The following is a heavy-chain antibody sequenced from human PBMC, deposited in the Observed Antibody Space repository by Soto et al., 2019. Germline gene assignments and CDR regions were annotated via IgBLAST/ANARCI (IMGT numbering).Heavy chain of an antibody. Sequence: ASVKVSCKASGYTFTSYGISWVRQAPGQGLEWMGWISAYNGNTNYAQKLQGRVTMTTDTSTSTAYMELRSLRFDDTAVYYCARDSPPQTAFDIWGQGTMVTVSS. CDR3: ARDSPPQTAFDI. V-gene: IGHV1-18*01. CDR1: GYTFTSYG. CDR2: ISAYNGNT. J-gene: IGHJ3*02.